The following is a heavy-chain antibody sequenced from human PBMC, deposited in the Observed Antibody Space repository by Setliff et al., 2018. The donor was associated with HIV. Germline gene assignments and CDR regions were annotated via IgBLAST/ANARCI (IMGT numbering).Heavy chain of an antibody. CDR1: GGTFNSYI. V-gene: IGHV1-69*05. CDR2: IIPSFGTV. J-gene: IGHJ4*02. D-gene: IGHD2-2*01. Sequence: SVKVSCKAAGGTFNSYILSWVRQAPGQGLEWTGGIIPSFGTVTYAQKFQGRVTITTDESMTTVYMELSSLRSEDTAVYYCARVRRGCSSHSCPLENWGQGTLVNVSS. CDR3: ARVRRGCSSHSCPLEN.